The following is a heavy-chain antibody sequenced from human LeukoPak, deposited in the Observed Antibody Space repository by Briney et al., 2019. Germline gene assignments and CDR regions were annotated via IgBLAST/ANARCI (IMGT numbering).Heavy chain of an antibody. CDR2: NRNKANSCTT. D-gene: IGHD3-16*01. CDR1: GFSFSDHY. V-gene: IGHV3-72*01. CDR3: CVMSHSGGVDYSDF. Sequence: GGSLRLSCATSGFSFSDHYMDWVRQAPGKGLEWVGRNRNKANSCTTDYAASVKGRFTVSRDASKNSLYLQMNSLKTEDTAVYYCCVMSHSGGVDYSDFWGQGTLVTVSS. J-gene: IGHJ4*02.